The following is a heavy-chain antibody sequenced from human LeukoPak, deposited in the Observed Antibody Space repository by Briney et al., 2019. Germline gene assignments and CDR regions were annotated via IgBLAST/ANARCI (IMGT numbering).Heavy chain of an antibody. V-gene: IGHV3-23*01. CDR2: ISGSGGST. CDR1: GITFSAYA. J-gene: IGHJ4*02. D-gene: IGHD1-26*01. CDR3: AKGDSGSYAVDY. Sequence: GGSLRLSCAASGITFSAYAMKWVRQAPGKGPEWVSAISGSGGSTYYADSVKGRFTISRDNSKNTLYLQMNRLRAEDTAVYYCAKGDSGSYAVDYWGQGTLVTVSS.